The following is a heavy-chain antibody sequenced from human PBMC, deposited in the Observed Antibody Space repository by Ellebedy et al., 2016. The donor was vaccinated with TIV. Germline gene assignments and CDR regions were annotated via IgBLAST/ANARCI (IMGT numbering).Heavy chain of an antibody. CDR3: VMIRGVIGWAFDI. D-gene: IGHD3-10*01. J-gene: IGHJ3*02. CDR1: GFTFSSYA. Sequence: PGGSLRLSCSASGFTFSSYALHWVRQAPGKGLEYVSFISSHGGNTYSADSVKGRFTISRDNSKNTLYLPMNSLTPEDTAVYYGVMIRGVIGWAFDIWGQGTMVTVSS. CDR2: ISSHGGNT. V-gene: IGHV3-64D*06.